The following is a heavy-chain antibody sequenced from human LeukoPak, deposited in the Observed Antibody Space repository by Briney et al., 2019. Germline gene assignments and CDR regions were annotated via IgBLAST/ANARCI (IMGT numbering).Heavy chain of an antibody. CDR1: GGSISSGGYY. Sequence: PSETLSLTCTVSGGSISSGGYYWSWIRQHPGKGLEWIGYIYYSGSTYYNPSLKSRVTISVDTSKNQFSLKLSSVTAADTAVYCCAREEGYYDILTGYYQHNWFDPWGQGTLVTVSS. CDR3: AREEGYYDILTGYYQHNWFDP. J-gene: IGHJ5*02. V-gene: IGHV4-31*03. D-gene: IGHD3-9*01. CDR2: IYYSGST.